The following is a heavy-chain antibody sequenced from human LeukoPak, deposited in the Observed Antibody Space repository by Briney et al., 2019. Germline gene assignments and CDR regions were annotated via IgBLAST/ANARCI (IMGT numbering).Heavy chain of an antibody. D-gene: IGHD5-18*01. J-gene: IGHJ4*02. CDR1: GYTFTSYA. CDR2: INAGNGNT. CDR3: ARAGLSPQGTALFDY. V-gene: IGHV1-3*01. Sequence: ASVKVSCKASGYTFTSYAMHWVRQAPGQRLEWMGWINAGNGNTKYSQKFQGRVTITRDTSASTAYMELSSLRSEDTAVYYCARAGLSPQGTALFDYWGQGTLVTVSS.